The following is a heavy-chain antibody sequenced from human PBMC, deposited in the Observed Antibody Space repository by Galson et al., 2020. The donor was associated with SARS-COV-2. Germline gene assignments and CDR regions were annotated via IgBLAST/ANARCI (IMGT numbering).Heavy chain of an antibody. Sequence: SETLSLTCAVYGGSFSGYYWSWIRQPPGKGLEWIGEINHSGSTNYNPSLKSRVTISVDTSKNQFSLKLSSVTAADTAVYYCARESPARIVGASSGGIDYWGQGTLVTVSS. CDR1: GGSFSGYY. V-gene: IGHV4-34*01. CDR2: INHSGST. J-gene: IGHJ4*02. D-gene: IGHD1-26*01. CDR3: ARESPARIVGASSGGIDY.